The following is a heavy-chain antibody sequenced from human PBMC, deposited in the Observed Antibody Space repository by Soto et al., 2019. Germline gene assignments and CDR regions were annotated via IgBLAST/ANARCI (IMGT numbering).Heavy chain of an antibody. Sequence: EVQLVESGGGLVQPGGSLRLSCAASGFTFSDYWMNWVRQAPGKGLEWVASIKQDGGEKNYVDSVKGRFTISRDNAKNSLYLQMASLRAEDTAVYYCARDGVAAGLYFDYWGQGTLLTVSS. CDR1: GFTFSDYW. V-gene: IGHV3-7*05. CDR3: ARDGVAAGLYFDY. J-gene: IGHJ4*02. D-gene: IGHD6-13*01. CDR2: IKQDGGEK.